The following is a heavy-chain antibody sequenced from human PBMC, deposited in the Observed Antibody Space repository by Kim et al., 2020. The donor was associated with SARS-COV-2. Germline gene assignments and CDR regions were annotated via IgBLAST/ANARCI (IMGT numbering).Heavy chain of an antibody. CDR3: ATGKLGMRKGY. CDR2: INHSGST. Sequence: SETLSLTCAVYGGSFSGYYWSWIRQPPGKGLEWIGEINHSGSTNYNPSLKSRVTISVDTYKNQFSLKLSSVTAADTAVYYCATGKLGMRKGYWGQGTLVTVSS. D-gene: IGHD7-27*01. J-gene: IGHJ4*02. V-gene: IGHV4-34*01. CDR1: GGSFSGYY.